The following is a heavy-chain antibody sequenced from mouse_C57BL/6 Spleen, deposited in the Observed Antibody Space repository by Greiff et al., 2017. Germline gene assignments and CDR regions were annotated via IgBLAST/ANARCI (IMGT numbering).Heavy chain of an antibody. Sequence: EVMLVESGGGLVQSGRSLRLSCATSGFTFSDFYMEWVRQAPGKGLEWIAASRNKANDYTTEYSASVKGRFIVSRDTSQSILYLQMNALRAEDTAIYYCARALHWDGWYFDVWGTGTTVTVSS. J-gene: IGHJ1*03. V-gene: IGHV7-1*01. CDR3: ARALHWDGWYFDV. D-gene: IGHD4-1*01. CDR2: SRNKANDYTT. CDR1: GFTFSDFY.